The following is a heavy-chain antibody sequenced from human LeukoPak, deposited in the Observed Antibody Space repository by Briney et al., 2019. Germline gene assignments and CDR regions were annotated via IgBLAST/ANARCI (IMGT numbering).Heavy chain of an antibody. J-gene: IGHJ4*02. D-gene: IGHD3-16*01. Sequence: PSETLSLTCTVSGGSISSYYWSWIRQPPGKGLEWIGIVDYRERNTYNPSLKSRVTISADTSRNQFSLRLSSVTATDTAVYYCANYVSRTMRDYWGQGTLVTVSS. CDR2: VDYRERN. CDR3: ANYVSRTMRDY. V-gene: IGHV4-59*04. CDR1: GGSISSYY.